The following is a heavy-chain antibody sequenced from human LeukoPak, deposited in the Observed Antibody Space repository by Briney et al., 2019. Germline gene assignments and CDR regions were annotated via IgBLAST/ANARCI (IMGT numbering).Heavy chain of an antibody. CDR3: ARVNRVTAIQELDY. Sequence: GGSLRLSCAASGFTFSDYYMTWVRQAPGKGLEWVSCISSSGSAIFYADSVKGRFTISRDNAKSSLFLQMNSLRAEDTAVYYCARVNRVTAIQELDYWGQGTLVTVSS. D-gene: IGHD2-21*02. CDR2: ISSSGSAI. CDR1: GFTFSDYY. J-gene: IGHJ4*02. V-gene: IGHV3-11*01.